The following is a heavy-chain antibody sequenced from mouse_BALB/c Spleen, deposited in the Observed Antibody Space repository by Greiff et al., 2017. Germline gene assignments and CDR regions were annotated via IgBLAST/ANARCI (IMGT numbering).Heavy chain of an antibody. CDR2: INPSTGYT. J-gene: IGHJ2*01. CDR1: GYTFTSYW. Sequence: QVHVKQSGAELAKPGASVKMSCKASGYTFTSYWMHWVKQRPGQGLEWIGYINPSTGYTEYNQKFKDKATLTADKSSSTAYMQLSSLTSEDSAVYYCARAYYGSRYFDYWGQGTTLTVSS. V-gene: IGHV1-7*01. D-gene: IGHD1-1*01. CDR3: ARAYYGSRYFDY.